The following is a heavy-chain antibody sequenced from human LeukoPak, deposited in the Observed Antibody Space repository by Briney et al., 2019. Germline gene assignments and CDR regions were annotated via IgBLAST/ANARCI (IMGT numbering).Heavy chain of an antibody. J-gene: IGHJ4*02. CDR1: GFTVSSNY. D-gene: IGHD6-13*01. Sequence: GGSLRLSCAASGFTVSSNYMSWVRQAPGKGLEWVSVIYSGGSTYYADSVKGRFTISRDNSKNTLYFQMNSLRAEDTAVYYCARGIAAAATGDYFDYWGQGTLVTVSS. CDR3: ARGIAAAATGDYFDY. V-gene: IGHV3-53*01. CDR2: IYSGGST.